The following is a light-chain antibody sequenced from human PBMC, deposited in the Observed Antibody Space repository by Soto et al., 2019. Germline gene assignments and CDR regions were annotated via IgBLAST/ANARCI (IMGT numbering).Light chain of an antibody. CDR3: QQSNSLPPT. CDR2: TAA. CDR1: HSISSN. Sequence: DIQMTQSPSSLSASVGDRVTITCRASHSISSNLNWYQQKPGKAPKLLIYTAASLQSGVPSRFSGSGSGTDFTLTIASLQLEDFATHYRQQSNSLPPTFGQGTKVDIK. J-gene: IGKJ1*01. V-gene: IGKV1-39*01.